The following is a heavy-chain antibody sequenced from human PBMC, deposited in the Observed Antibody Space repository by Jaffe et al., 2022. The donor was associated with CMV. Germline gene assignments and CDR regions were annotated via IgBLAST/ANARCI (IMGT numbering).Heavy chain of an antibody. CDR2: INPNSGGT. V-gene: IGHV1-2*02. J-gene: IGHJ6*02. D-gene: IGHD3-10*01. Sequence: QVQLVQSGAEVKKPGASVKVSCKASGYTFTGYYMHWVRQAPGQGLEWMGWINPNSGGTNYAQKFQGRVTMTRDTSISTAYMELSRLRSDDTAVYYCARVFLFDGSGSHGVYYYYYGMDVWGQGTTVTVSS. CDR3: ARVFLFDGSGSHGVYYYYYGMDV. CDR1: GYTFTGYY.